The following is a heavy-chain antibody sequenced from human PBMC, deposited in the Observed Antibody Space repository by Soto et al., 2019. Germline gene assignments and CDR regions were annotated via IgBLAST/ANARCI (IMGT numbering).Heavy chain of an antibody. CDR3: GPRSGYNWFDP. CDR1: GGSISSSNW. J-gene: IGHJ5*02. Sequence: QVQLQESGPGLVKPSGTLSLTCAVSGGSISSSNWWSWVRQPPGKGLEWIGEIYHSGSTNYKPSLKSRVTISVDKSTNPFSLKPSSVTTAATAVYYCGPRSGYNWFDPWGQGTLVTVSS. CDR2: IYHSGST. V-gene: IGHV4-4*02.